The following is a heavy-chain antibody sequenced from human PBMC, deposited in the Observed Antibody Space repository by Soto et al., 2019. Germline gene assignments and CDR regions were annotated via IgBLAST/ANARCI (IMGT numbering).Heavy chain of an antibody. V-gene: IGHV3-23*01. CDR2: ISGSGGST. Sequence: TGGSLRLSCAASGFTFSSYAMSWVRQAPGKGLEWASAISGSGGSTYYADSVKGRFTISRDNSKNTLYLQMNSLRAEDTAVYYCAKDISDGVDIVATIWGIPAAAGTVAFDIWGQGTMVTVSS. CDR1: GFTFSSYA. J-gene: IGHJ3*02. D-gene: IGHD5-12*01. CDR3: AKDISDGVDIVATIWGIPAAAGTVAFDI.